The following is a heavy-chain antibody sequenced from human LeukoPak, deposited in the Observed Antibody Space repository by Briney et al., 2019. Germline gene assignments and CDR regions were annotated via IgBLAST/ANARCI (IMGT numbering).Heavy chain of an antibody. CDR3: ARQPGYNLIVDY. D-gene: IGHD5-24*01. V-gene: IGHV4-39*01. J-gene: IGHJ4*02. CDR1: GGSFSSSSYY. Sequence: SETLSLTCAVYGGSFSSSSYYWGWVRQPPGKGLEWIGSIYYSGSTYYNPSLKSRVTISVDTSKNQFSLKLSSVTAADTAVYYCARQPGYNLIVDYWGQGTLVTVSS. CDR2: IYYSGST.